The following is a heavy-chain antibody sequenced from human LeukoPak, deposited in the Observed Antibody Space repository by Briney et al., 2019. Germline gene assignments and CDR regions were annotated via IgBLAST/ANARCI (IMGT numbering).Heavy chain of an antibody. CDR2: INAGNGNT. D-gene: IGHD3-22*01. CDR1: GYTFTSYA. J-gene: IGHJ4*02. CDR3: ATFYDSSGYYYGPYFDY. V-gene: IGHV1-3*01. Sequence: ASVKVSCKASGYTFTSYAMHWVRQAPGQRLEWMGWINAGNGNTKYSQKFQGRVTITRDTSASTAYMELSSLRSEDTAVYYCATFYDSSGYYYGPYFDYWGQGTLVTVSS.